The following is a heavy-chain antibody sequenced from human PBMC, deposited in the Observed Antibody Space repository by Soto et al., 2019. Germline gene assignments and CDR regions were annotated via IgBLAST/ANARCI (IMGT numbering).Heavy chain of an antibody. D-gene: IGHD2-15*01. CDR3: AGENVCSGGSCSGHAFDI. Sequence: GESLKISCKGSGYRFTSYWIGWVSQLPGKGLEWMGIIYPGDSDTRYSPSFQGQVTISADKSISTAYLQWSILKASDTAMYYCAGENVCSGGSCSGHAFDIWGQGTMVTVSS. CDR1: GYRFTSYW. V-gene: IGHV5-51*01. CDR2: IYPGDSDT. J-gene: IGHJ3*02.